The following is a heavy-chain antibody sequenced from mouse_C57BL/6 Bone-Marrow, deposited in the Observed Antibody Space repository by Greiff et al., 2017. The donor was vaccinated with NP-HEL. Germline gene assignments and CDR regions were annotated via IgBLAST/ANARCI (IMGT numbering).Heavy chain of an antibody. J-gene: IGHJ3*01. Sequence: EVQGVESGGGLVKPGGSLKLSCAASGFTFSSYAMSWVRQTPEKRLEWVATISDGGSYTYYPDNVKGRFTISRDNAKNNLYLQMSHLKSEDTAMYYCARLLVFAYWGQGTLVTVSA. V-gene: IGHV5-4*01. CDR3: ARLLVFAY. CDR1: GFTFSSYA. CDR2: ISDGGSYT.